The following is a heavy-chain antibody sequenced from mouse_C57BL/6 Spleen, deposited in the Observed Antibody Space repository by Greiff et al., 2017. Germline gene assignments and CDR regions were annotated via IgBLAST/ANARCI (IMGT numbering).Heavy chain of an antibody. V-gene: IGHV5-17*01. CDR1: GFTFSDYG. J-gene: IGHJ1*03. CDR3: ARTPYYGSSYGWYFDV. CDR2: ISSGSSTI. D-gene: IGHD1-1*01. Sequence: EVQLVESGGGLVKPGGSLKLSCAASGFTFSDYGMHWVRQAPEKGLEWVAYISSGSSTIYYADTVKGRFTISRDNAKNTLFLQMTSLRSEDTAMYYCARTPYYGSSYGWYFDVWGTGTTVTVSS.